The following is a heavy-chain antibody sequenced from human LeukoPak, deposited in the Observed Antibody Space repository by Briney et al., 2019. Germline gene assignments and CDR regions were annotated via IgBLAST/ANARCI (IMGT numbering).Heavy chain of an antibody. CDR1: GDSVSSNSAA. CDR3: ARDRIAAEEGMDV. V-gene: IGHV6-1*01. Sequence: SQTLSLTCAISGDSVSSNSAAWNWNRQSPSRGLEWLGRTYYRSKWYNDYAVSVKSRITINPDTSKNQFSLQLNSVTPEDTAVYYCARDRIAAEEGMDVWGQGTTVTVSS. CDR2: TYYRSKWYN. J-gene: IGHJ6*02. D-gene: IGHD6-13*01.